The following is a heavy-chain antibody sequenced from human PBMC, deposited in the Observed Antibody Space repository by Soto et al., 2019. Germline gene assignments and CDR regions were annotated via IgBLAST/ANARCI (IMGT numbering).Heavy chain of an antibody. V-gene: IGHV4-59*08. D-gene: IGHD3-22*01. CDR2: IYYSGST. Sequence: SSETLSLTCTVSGGSISSYYWSWIRQPPGKGLEWIGYIYYSGSTNYNPSLKSRVTISVDTSKNQFSLKLSSVTAADTAVYYCARHQSYYDSSGYYYYFDYWGQGTLVTVSS. CDR3: ARHQSYYDSSGYYYYFDY. J-gene: IGHJ4*02. CDR1: GGSISSYY.